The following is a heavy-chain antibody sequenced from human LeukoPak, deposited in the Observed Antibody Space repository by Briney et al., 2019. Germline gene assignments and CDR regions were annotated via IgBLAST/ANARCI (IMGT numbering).Heavy chain of an antibody. V-gene: IGHV3-23*01. D-gene: IGHD5-18*01. Sequence: GGSLRLSCAASGFTFSSYAMSWVRQAPGKGLEWVSAISGSGGSTYYADSVKGRFTISRDNSKNTLYLQMNSLRAEDTAVYYCAKVALRFSAGRGYHFDYWGRGTLVTVSS. CDR3: AKVALRFSAGRGYHFDY. CDR2: ISGSGGST. CDR1: GFTFSSYA. J-gene: IGHJ4*02.